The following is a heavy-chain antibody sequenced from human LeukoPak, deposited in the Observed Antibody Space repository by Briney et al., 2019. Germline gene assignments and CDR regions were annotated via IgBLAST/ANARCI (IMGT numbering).Heavy chain of an antibody. CDR2: IYYSGST. CDR1: GYSISSSNW. Sequence: SDTLSLTCAVSGYSISSSNWRGWIRQPPGKGLEWIGYIYYSGSTYYNPSLKSRVTMSVDTSKNQFSLKLSSVTAVDTAVYYCAGGSSGYYPDYWGQGTLVTVSS. D-gene: IGHD3-22*01. V-gene: IGHV4-28*03. CDR3: AGGSSGYYPDY. J-gene: IGHJ4*02.